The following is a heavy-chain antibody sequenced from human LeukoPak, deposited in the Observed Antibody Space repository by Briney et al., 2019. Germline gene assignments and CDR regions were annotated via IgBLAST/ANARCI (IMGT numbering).Heavy chain of an antibody. CDR3: ARMYSSSWSVDY. D-gene: IGHD6-13*01. J-gene: IGHJ4*02. CDR2: IRSKAYGGTT. Sequence: PGGSLRLSCTASGFTFGDYAMSWVRQAPGKGLEWVGFIRSKAYGGTTEYAASVKGRFTISRDDSKSIAYLQMNSLKTEDTAVYYCARMYSSSWSVDYWGQGTLVTVSS. CDR1: GFTFGDYA. V-gene: IGHV3-49*04.